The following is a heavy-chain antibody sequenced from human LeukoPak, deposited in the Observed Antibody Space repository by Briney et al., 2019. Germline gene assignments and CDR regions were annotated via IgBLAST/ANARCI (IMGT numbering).Heavy chain of an antibody. V-gene: IGHV4-38-2*02. CDR3: ARVRCSGGSCPYYYYYYYMDV. CDR2: IYHSGST. J-gene: IGHJ6*03. D-gene: IGHD2-15*01. CDR1: GYSISSGYY. Sequence: SETLSLTCTVSGYSISSGYYWGWIRQPPGKWLEWIGSIYHSGSTYYNPSLQSRVTISIDTSKNQFSLKLRFVTAADTAVYYCARVRCSGGSCPYYYYYYYMDVWGKGTTVTVSS.